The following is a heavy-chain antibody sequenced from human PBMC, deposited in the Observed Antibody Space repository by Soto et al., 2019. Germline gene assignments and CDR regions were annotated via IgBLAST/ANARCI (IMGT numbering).Heavy chain of an antibody. V-gene: IGHV3-48*01. Sequence: EVQLVESVGGLVQPGGSLRLSCVASGFIFNSYSMNWVRQAPGKGLDWISYINSGSTSVFYADSVKGRFTISRDNAKNSLYLQMNSRRAEDTAVYYCASSASPDAYWGQGTLVTVSS. CDR2: INSGSTSV. CDR3: ASSASPDAY. D-gene: IGHD1-26*01. CDR1: GFIFNSYS. J-gene: IGHJ4*02.